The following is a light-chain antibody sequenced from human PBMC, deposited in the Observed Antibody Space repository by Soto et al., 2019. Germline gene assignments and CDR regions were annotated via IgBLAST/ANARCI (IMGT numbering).Light chain of an antibody. Sequence: ESLLTQAPGTLSLSPGERATLSCRASQSVSNNYLAWYQQKPGQAPRLLIYGASNRATGIPDRFSGSGSGKDSTLTISLLAPEDFAVYYCQQYGSSGTFGQGTKVDIK. CDR2: GAS. V-gene: IGKV3-20*01. J-gene: IGKJ1*01. CDR3: QQYGSSGT. CDR1: QSVSNNY.